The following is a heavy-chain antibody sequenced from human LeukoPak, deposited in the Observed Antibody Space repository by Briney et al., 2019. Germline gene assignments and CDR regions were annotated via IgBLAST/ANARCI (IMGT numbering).Heavy chain of an antibody. CDR2: IYHSGST. J-gene: IGHJ4*02. Sequence: SETLSLTCAVSGYSISSGYYCGWIRQTPGRGLEWIGSIYHSGSTYYNPSLKSRVTISVDTSKNQFSLKLSSVTAADTAVYYCASNVWSGYYPFDYWGQGTLVTVSP. CDR1: GYSISSGYY. V-gene: IGHV4-38-2*01. D-gene: IGHD3-3*01. CDR3: ASNVWSGYYPFDY.